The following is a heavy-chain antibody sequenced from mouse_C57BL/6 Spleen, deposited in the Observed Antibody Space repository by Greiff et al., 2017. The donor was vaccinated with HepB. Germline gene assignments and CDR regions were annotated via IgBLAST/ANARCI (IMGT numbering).Heavy chain of an antibody. CDR1: GYTFTSYW. J-gene: IGHJ3*01. CDR2: INPSSGYT. D-gene: IGHD2-5*01. CDR3: ARSLYSNDAWFAY. V-gene: IGHV1-7*01. Sequence: QVQLQQSGAELAKPGASVKLSCKASGYTFTSYWMHWVKQRPGQGLEWIGYINPSSGYTKYNQKFKDKATLTADKSSSTAYMQLSSLTYEDSAVYYCARSLYSNDAWFAYWGQGTLVTVSA.